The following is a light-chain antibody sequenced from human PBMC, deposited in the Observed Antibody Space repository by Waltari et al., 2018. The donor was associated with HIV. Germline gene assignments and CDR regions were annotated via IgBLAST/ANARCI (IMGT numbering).Light chain of an antibody. CDR1: SSNIENDN. Sequence: QSVLTQPPSASGTPGQRVTISCSGSSSNIENDNVYWCQQLTGAAPRLLIYKDTQRPSGVPDRFTGSKSGTSASLAISGLRSEDEADYYCVGWDSRLSGYVFGTGTKVTVL. J-gene: IGLJ1*01. CDR3: VGWDSRLSGYV. V-gene: IGLV1-47*01. CDR2: KDT.